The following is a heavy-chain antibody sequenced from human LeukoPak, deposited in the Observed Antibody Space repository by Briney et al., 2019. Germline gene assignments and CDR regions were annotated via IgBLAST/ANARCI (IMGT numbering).Heavy chain of an antibody. CDR1: GYSFTSYW. CDR2: IYPGGSDT. CDR3: ARPPSGSSGLIGYFDL. J-gene: IGHJ2*01. D-gene: IGHD6-19*01. Sequence: GESLKISCKGSGYSFTSYWIGWVRQMPGKGLEWMGIIYPGGSDTRYSPSFQGQVTISADKSISTAYLQWSSLKASDTAMYYCARPPSGSSGLIGYFDLWGRGTLVTVSS. V-gene: IGHV5-51*01.